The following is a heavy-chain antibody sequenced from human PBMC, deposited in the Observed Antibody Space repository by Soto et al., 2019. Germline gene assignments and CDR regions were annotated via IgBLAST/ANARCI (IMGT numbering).Heavy chain of an antibody. Sequence: GASVKVSCKASGYTFTSYAMHWVRQAPGQRLERIGWINAGNGNTKYSQKFQGRVTITRDTSASTAYMELSSLRSEDTAVYYCARDKRYSGYDLGNWFDPWGQGTLVTVSS. CDR2: INAGNGNT. D-gene: IGHD5-12*01. CDR1: GYTFTSYA. V-gene: IGHV1-3*01. CDR3: ARDKRYSGYDLGNWFDP. J-gene: IGHJ5*02.